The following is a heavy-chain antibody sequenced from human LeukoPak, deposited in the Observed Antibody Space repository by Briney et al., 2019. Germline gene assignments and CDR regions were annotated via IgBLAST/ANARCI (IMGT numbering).Heavy chain of an antibody. J-gene: IGHJ6*03. CDR2: INPNSGGT. CDR1: GYTFTGYY. V-gene: IGHV1-2*02. CDR3: ARGPTAYSSGWYYYYYMDV. D-gene: IGHD6-19*01. Sequence: ASVKVSCKASGYTFTGYYMHWVRQAPGQGLEWMGWINPNSGGTNYAQKFQGRVTMTRDTSISTAYMELSRLRSDDTAVYHCARGPTAYSSGWYYYYYMDVWGKGTTVTVSS.